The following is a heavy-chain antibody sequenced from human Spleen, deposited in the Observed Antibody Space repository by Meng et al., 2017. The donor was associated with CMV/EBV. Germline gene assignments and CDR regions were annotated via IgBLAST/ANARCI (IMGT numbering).Heavy chain of an antibody. V-gene: IGHV1-2*02. CDR1: GYTFTDYY. Sequence: ASVKVSCKASGYTFTDYYMHWVRQAPGQGLEWMGWINPNSGGTNYAQKFQGRVTMTRDTFISTAYMELTSLRADDTAGYYCARRGGRGTTGGSYLYYGMDVWGQGTTVTVSS. CDR2: INPNSGGT. CDR3: ARRGGRGTTGGSYLYYGMDV. J-gene: IGHJ6*02. D-gene: IGHD1-7*01.